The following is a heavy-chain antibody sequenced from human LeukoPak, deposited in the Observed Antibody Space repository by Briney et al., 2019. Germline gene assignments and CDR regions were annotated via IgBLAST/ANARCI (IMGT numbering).Heavy chain of an antibody. D-gene: IGHD4-23*01. Sequence: GGSLRLSCVASGFTFSAYEMNWVRQAPGKGLEWVSGTNTDGSSTMYADSVKGRFTIARDNAKNTLYLQMNSLRAEDTAVYYCYGANAEHWGQGTLVTVSS. CDR3: YGANAEH. J-gene: IGHJ1*01. CDR2: TNTDGSST. V-gene: IGHV3-74*03. CDR1: GFTFSAYE.